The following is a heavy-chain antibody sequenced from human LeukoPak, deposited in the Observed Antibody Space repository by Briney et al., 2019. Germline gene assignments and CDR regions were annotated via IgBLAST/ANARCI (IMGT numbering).Heavy chain of an antibody. CDR1: GGSISSSNW. CDR3: ARGPPVTTAKNYFDY. CDR2: IYHSGST. Sequence: SETLSLTCAVSGGSISSSNWWSWVRQPPGKGLEWIGEIYHSGSTNYNPSLMSRVTISVDKSKNQFSLSLRSVTAADTAVYYCARGPPVTTAKNYFDYWGQGTLVTVSS. D-gene: IGHD4-17*01. V-gene: IGHV4-4*02. J-gene: IGHJ4*02.